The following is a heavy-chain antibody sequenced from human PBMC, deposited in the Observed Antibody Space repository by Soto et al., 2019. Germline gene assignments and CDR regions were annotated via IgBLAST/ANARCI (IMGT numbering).Heavy chain of an antibody. CDR3: ARDPSMATNIGGYFDY. CDR2: IWYDGSNK. Sequence: GGSLRLSCAASGFTFSSYGMHWVRQAPGKGLEWVAVIWYDGSNKYYADSVKGRFTISRDNSKNTLYLQMNSLRAEDTAVYYCARDPSMATNIGGYFDYWGQGTLVTVSS. CDR1: GFTFSSYG. V-gene: IGHV3-33*01. J-gene: IGHJ4*02. D-gene: IGHD5-12*01.